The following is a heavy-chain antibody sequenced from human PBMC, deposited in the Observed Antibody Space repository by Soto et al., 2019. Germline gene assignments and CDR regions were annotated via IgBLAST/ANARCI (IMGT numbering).Heavy chain of an antibody. J-gene: IGHJ6*03. CDR1: GFTFSSYW. D-gene: IGHD3-10*01. CDR3: ARGGVRRARCCVDYYYMDV. V-gene: IGHV3-74*01. Sequence: EVQLVESGGDLVQPGGSMSLSGAASGFTFSSYWLNWVRQPPGKGLVWVSRINSDGSSTSYADSVKGRFTISRDNAKNALYLQMNSLRAEDTAVYYCARGGVRRARCCVDYYYMDVWGKGTTVTVSS. CDR2: INSDGSST.